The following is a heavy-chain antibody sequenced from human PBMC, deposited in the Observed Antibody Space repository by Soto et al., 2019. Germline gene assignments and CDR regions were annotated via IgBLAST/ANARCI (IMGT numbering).Heavy chain of an antibody. CDR1: GYTFTSYY. J-gene: IGHJ5*02. CDR2: INPSGGST. V-gene: IGHV1-46*01. D-gene: IGHD3-16*01. CDR3: ASAPYDYASQFDP. Sequence: ASVKVSCKASGYTFTSYYMHWVRQAPGQGLEWMGIINPSGGSTSYAQKFQGRVTMTRDTSTSTVYMELSSLRSEDTAVYYCASAPYDYASQFDPWARGTLVTVSS.